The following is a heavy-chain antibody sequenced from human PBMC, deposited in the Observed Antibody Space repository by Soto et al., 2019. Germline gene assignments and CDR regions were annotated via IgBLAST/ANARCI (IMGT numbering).Heavy chain of an antibody. CDR2: ISYDGSNK. CDR1: GFTFSSYG. D-gene: IGHD5-12*01. J-gene: IGHJ4*02. V-gene: IGHV3-30*18. CDR3: AKDGYNLVSYFDY. Sequence: GGSLRLSCAASGFTFSSYGMHWVRQAPGKGLEWVAVISYDGSNKYYADSVKGRFTISRDNSKNTLYLQMNSLRAEDTAVYYCAKDGYNLVSYFDYWGQGTLVTVSS.